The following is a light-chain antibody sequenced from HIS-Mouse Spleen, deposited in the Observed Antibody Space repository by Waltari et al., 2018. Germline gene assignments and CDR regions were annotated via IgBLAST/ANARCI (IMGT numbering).Light chain of an antibody. V-gene: IGLV2-14*03. Sequence: QSALTQPASVSGSPGQSITISCTGTSSDVGGYNYVSWYQQHPGKAPKLMIYDVSNRPSGVSNRCSGYKSGNTASLTISGLQAEDEADYYCSSYTSRSTLVFGTGTKVTVL. CDR1: SSDVGGYNY. CDR2: DVS. J-gene: IGLJ1*01. CDR3: SSYTSRSTLV.